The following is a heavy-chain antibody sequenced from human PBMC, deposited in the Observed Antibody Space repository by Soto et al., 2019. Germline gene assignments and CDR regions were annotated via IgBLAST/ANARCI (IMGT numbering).Heavy chain of an antibody. CDR1: GGTFSSYA. CDR2: IIPIFGTA. V-gene: IGHV1-69*13. J-gene: IGHJ3*02. Sequence: ASVKVSCKASGGTFSSYAISWVRQAPGQGLEWMGGIIPIFGTANYAQKFQGRVTITADESTSTAYMELSSLRSEDTAVYYCAREYSSSWYEKGAFDIWGQGTMVTVSS. CDR3: AREYSSSWYEKGAFDI. D-gene: IGHD6-13*01.